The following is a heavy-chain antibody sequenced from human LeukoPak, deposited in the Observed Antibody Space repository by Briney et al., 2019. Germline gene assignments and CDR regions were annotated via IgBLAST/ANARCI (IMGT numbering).Heavy chain of an antibody. CDR3: ARDSGYPNWFDP. D-gene: IGHD3-22*01. Sequence: GGSLRLSCAASGFTFSRYSVNWVRQAPGKGLEWVSSISSSSSYIYYADSVKGRFTISRDNAKNSLYLQMNSLRAEDTAVYYCARDSGYPNWFDPWGQGTLVTVSS. J-gene: IGHJ5*02. CDR1: GFTFSRYS. CDR2: ISSSSSYI. V-gene: IGHV3-21*01.